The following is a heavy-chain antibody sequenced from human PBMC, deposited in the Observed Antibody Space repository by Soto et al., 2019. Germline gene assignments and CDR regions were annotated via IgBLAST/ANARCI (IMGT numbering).Heavy chain of an antibody. CDR3: ARGYYDYIWDAFDI. Sequence: ASVKVSCKASGHTFTSYGISWVRQAPGQGLEWMGWISAYNGNTNYAQKLQGRVTMTTDTSTSTAYMELRSLRSDDTAVYYCARGYYDYIWDAFDIWGKGTMVTVSS. CDR2: ISAYNGNT. D-gene: IGHD3-16*01. J-gene: IGHJ3*02. CDR1: GHTFTSYG. V-gene: IGHV1-18*01.